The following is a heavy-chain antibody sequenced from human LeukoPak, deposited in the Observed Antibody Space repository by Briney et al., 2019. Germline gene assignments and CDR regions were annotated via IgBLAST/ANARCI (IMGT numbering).Heavy chain of an antibody. CDR3: ARDLGQWLVLDAFDI. J-gene: IGHJ3*02. CDR2: IYTSGST. D-gene: IGHD6-19*01. CDR1: GGSISSYY. V-gene: IGHV4-4*07. Sequence: SETLSLTCTVSGGSISSYYWSWIRQPAGKGLEWIGRIYTSGSTNYNPSLKSRVTMSVDTSKNQFSLKLSSVTAADTAVYYCARDLGQWLVLDAFDIWGKGKMVTVSS.